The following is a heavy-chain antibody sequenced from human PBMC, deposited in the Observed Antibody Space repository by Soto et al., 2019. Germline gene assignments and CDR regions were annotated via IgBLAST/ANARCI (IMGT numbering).Heavy chain of an antibody. CDR1: GFTFSSYS. D-gene: IGHD2-15*01. V-gene: IGHV3-21*01. Sequence: PGGSLRLSCAASGFTFSSYSMNWVRQAPGKGLEWVSSISSSSSYIYYADSVKGRFTIPRDNAKNSLYLQMNSLRAEDTAVYYCAREVKFYSEATYGMDVWGQGTTVTVSS. CDR3: AREVKFYSEATYGMDV. CDR2: ISSSSSYI. J-gene: IGHJ6*02.